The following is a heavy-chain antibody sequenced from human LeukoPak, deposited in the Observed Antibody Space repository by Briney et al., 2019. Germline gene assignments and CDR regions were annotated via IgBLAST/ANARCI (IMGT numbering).Heavy chain of an antibody. Sequence: GGSLRLSCAASGFTFSGYSMNWVRQSPRQGLEWVSSISSGSSFIYYADSVRGRFTVSRDNAKNSLYLQMNSLRAEDTAVYYCARDQGGERWFDPWGQGTLVTVSS. D-gene: IGHD1-26*01. CDR2: ISSGSSFI. CDR3: ARDQGGERWFDP. CDR1: GFTFSGYS. J-gene: IGHJ5*02. V-gene: IGHV3-21*01.